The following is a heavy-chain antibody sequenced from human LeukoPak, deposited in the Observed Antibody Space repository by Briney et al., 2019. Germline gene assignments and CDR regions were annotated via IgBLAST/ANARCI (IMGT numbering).Heavy chain of an antibody. CDR3: ARKPSMVRGVIAFDY. CDR2: IYHSGST. V-gene: IGHV4-38-2*02. Sequence: PSETLSLTCIVSGYSISSGYYWGWIRQHPGKGLEWIGSIYHSGSTYYNPSLKSRVTISVDTSKNQFSLKLSSVTAADTAVYYCARKPSMVRGVIAFDYWGQGTLVTVSS. D-gene: IGHD3-10*01. CDR1: GYSISSGYY. J-gene: IGHJ4*02.